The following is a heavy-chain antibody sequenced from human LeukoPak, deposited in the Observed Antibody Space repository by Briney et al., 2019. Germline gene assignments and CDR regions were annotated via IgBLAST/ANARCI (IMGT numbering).Heavy chain of an antibody. CDR3: ARDLIGMGYSSSGQGYFDY. Sequence: GGSLTLSCATSGFTFSTYGMHWVRQAPGQGLEWVAFIWYDGRNKFYADSVKGRFTISRDNSKNTLYLQMSSLRAEDTAVYYRARDLIGMGYSSSGQGYFDYWGQGTLVTVSS. CDR1: GFTFSTYG. J-gene: IGHJ4*02. V-gene: IGHV3-33*01. D-gene: IGHD6-13*01. CDR2: IWYDGRNK.